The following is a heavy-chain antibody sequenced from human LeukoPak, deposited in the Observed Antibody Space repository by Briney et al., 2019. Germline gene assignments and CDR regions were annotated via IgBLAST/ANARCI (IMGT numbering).Heavy chain of an antibody. Sequence: TSETLSLTCTVSGGSISSYYWSWIRQPPGKGLEWIGYIYYSGSTNYNPSLKSRVTISVDTTKNQFSLKLSSVIAADTAVYYCASLRSRWADYYYYMDVWGKGTTVTVSS. V-gene: IGHV4-59*01. CDR2: IYYSGST. CDR3: ASLRSRWADYYYYMDV. J-gene: IGHJ6*03. D-gene: IGHD1-26*01. CDR1: GGSISSYY.